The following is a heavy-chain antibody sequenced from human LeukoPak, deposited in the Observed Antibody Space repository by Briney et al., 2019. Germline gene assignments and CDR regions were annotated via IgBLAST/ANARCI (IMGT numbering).Heavy chain of an antibody. CDR2: INTNTGNP. CDR3: GRDYYGWGPYYYYYMDV. D-gene: IGHD3-10*01. CDR1: GYTFSSYT. J-gene: IGHJ6*03. V-gene: IGHV7-4-1*02. Sequence: ASVKVSCKTSGYTFSSYTITWVRQAPGQGLQWMGWINTNTGNPTYAQGFTGRYVFSLDTSVSTAYLQISGLTADDTAVYFCGRDYYGWGPYYYYYMDVWGKGTTVTVSS.